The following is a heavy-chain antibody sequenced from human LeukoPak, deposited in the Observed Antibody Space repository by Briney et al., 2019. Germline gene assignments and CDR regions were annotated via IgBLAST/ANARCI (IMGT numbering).Heavy chain of an antibody. V-gene: IGHV3-74*01. D-gene: IGHD5-24*01. J-gene: IGHJ4*02. CDR3: ARDDRDGYNYFAY. CDR1: GFTFSSDW. Sequence: GGSLRLSCAASGFTFSSDWMHWVRQGPGKGLVWVSRVNSDGGSTNYADSVKGRFTISRDNAKNTLYLQMNSLRAEDSAVYYCARDDRDGYNYFAYWGQGTLVTVSS. CDR2: VNSDGGST.